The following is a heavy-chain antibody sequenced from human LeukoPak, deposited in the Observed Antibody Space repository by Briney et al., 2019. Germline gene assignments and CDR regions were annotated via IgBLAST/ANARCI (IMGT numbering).Heavy chain of an antibody. V-gene: IGHV3-7*01. CDR3: ARVYAAADPYWYFDL. D-gene: IGHD6-13*01. J-gene: IGHJ2*01. Sequence: PGGSLRLSCAASGFTFSSYWMSWVRQAPGKGLEWVANIKQDGSEKYYVDSVKGRFTISRDNAKNSLYLQMNSLRAGDTAVYYCARVYAAADPYWYFDLWGRGTLVTVSS. CDR2: IKQDGSEK. CDR1: GFTFSSYW.